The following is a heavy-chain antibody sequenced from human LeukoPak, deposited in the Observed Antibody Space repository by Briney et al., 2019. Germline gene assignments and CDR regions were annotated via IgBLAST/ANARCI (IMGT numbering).Heavy chain of an antibody. CDR3: ARGSCSSTSCYSTYNWFDP. J-gene: IGHJ5*02. Sequence: SETLSLTCTVSGGSISSYYWSWIRQPPGKGLEWIGYIYYSGSTNYNPSLKSRVTISVDTSKNQFSLKLSSVTAADTAVYYCARGSCSSTSCYSTYNWFDPWGQGTLVTVSS. CDR1: GGSISSYY. D-gene: IGHD2-2*01. CDR2: IYYSGST. V-gene: IGHV4-59*12.